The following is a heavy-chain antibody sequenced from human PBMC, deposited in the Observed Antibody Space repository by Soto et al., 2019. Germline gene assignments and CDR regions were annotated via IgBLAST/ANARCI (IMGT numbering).Heavy chain of an antibody. Sequence: QVQLVESGGDVVQPGRSLRLSCAASGFTFNKYGMHWVRQAPGKGLEWLAVIVKDGSNQQYGDSAKGRSTISRDTSKNTVYLQINSLRVEDTAVYYCVSDDDRPDKGLELWGQGTMVTVSS. CDR3: VSDDDRPDKGLEL. J-gene: IGHJ3*01. V-gene: IGHV3-33*04. D-gene: IGHD3-22*01. CDR2: IVKDGSNQ. CDR1: GFTFNKYG.